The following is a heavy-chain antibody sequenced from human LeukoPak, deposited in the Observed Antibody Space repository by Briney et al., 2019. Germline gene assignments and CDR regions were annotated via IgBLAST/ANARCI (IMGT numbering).Heavy chain of an antibody. V-gene: IGHV3-48*02. CDR1: GFTFSSYG. CDR3: ARDRGYCSSTSCYKWFDP. Sequence: GGSLRLSCAASGFTFSSYGMHWVRQAPGKGLEWVSYISSSSSTIYYADSVKGRFTISRDNAKNSLYLQMNSLRDEDTAVYYCARDRGYCSSTSCYKWFDPWGQGTLVTVSS. J-gene: IGHJ5*02. D-gene: IGHD2-2*02. CDR2: ISSSSSTI.